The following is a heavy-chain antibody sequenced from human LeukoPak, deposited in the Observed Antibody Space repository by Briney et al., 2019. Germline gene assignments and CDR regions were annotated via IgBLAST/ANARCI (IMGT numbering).Heavy chain of an antibody. CDR1: GGSVSSGGYS. D-gene: IGHD6-19*01. V-gene: IGHV4-30-2*01. CDR2: IYHGGGT. J-gene: IGHJ4*02. CDR3: ARSDLSSGWYYFDY. Sequence: SQTLSLTCAVSGGSVSSGGYSWSWIRQPPGKGLEWIGYIYHGGGTYYNPSLKSRVTISVDRSKNQFSLKLRSVTAADTAVYYCARSDLSSGWYYFDYWGQGTLVTVSS.